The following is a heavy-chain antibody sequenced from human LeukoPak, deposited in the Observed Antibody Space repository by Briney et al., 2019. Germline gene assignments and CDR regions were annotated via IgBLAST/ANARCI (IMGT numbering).Heavy chain of an antibody. CDR1: GASITSGSSY. Sequence: SQTLSLTCAVSGASITSGSSYWSWIRQPAGKGLEWIGRAYTSGSTNYNPSLQSRVTITVDTSKNQFSLKLSSVTAADMAVYYCARDRAGSSSWYASYDNWGQGTLVTVSS. V-gene: IGHV4-61*02. CDR3: ARDRAGSSSWYASYDN. J-gene: IGHJ4*02. CDR2: AYTSGST. D-gene: IGHD6-13*01.